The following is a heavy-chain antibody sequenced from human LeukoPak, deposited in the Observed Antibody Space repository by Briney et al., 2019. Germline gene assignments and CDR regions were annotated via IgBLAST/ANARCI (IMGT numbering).Heavy chain of an antibody. CDR1: GGSTSGYY. D-gene: IGHD6-13*01. CDR2: VYYSGHT. J-gene: IGHJ2*01. CDR3: ARDGGGYSSSWAPFYWYFDL. V-gene: IGHV4-59*12. Sequence: SETLSLTCSVSGGSTSGYYWSWIRQPPGEGPEWIGYVYYSGHTSYSPSLESRVTISVDTSKNQFSLKLNSVTAADTAVYYCARDGGGYSSSWAPFYWYFDLWGRGTLVTVSS.